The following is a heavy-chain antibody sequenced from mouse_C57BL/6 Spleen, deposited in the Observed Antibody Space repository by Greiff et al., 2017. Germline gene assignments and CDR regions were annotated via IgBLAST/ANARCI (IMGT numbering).Heavy chain of an antibody. V-gene: IGHV1-85*01. D-gene: IGHD1-1*01. CDR1: GYTFTSYD. CDR3: ARKGPPTVVARGAIDY. J-gene: IGHJ4*01. Sequence: VQLVESGPELVKPGASVKLSCKASGYTFTSYDINWVKQRPGQGLEWIGWIYPRDGSTKYNEKFKGKATFTVETSSSTAYMELHSLTSEDSAVYFCARKGPPTVVARGAIDYWGQGTSVTVSS. CDR2: IYPRDGST.